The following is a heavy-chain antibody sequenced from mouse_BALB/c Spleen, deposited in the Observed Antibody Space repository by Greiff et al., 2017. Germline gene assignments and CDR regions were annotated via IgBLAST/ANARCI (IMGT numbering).Heavy chain of an antibody. D-gene: IGHD1-1*01. CDR1: GFTFSSFG. J-gene: IGHJ1*01. V-gene: IGHV5-17*02. Sequence: DVMLVESGGGLVQPGGSRKLSCAASGFTFSSFGMHWVRQAPEKGLEWVAYISSGSSTIYYADTVKGRFTISRDNPKNTLFLQMTSLRSEDTAMYYCARFYYGSSYWYLDVWGAGTTVTVSS. CDR2: ISSGSSTI. CDR3: ARFYYGSSYWYLDV.